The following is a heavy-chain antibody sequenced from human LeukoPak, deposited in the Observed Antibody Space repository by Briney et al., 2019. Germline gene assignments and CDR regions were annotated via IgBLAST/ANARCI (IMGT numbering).Heavy chain of an antibody. CDR1: GGSISGDY. D-gene: IGHD4-17*01. CDR3: ARGTETTGYFDF. J-gene: IGHJ4*02. Sequence: PSETLSLTCTVSGGSISGDYWSWLRQPPGKGLEWIGYIHYTGSSNYNPSLKSRVSMSVDTSKNQLSLTLGSVTAADTAVYHCARGTETTGYFDFWGPGTLVTVSS. V-gene: IGHV4-59*01. CDR2: IHYTGSS.